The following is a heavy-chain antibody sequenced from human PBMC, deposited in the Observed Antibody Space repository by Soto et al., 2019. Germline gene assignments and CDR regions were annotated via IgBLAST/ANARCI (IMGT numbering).Heavy chain of an antibody. V-gene: IGHV3-72*01. J-gene: IGHJ4*02. CDR2: SRNKGNGYIT. D-gene: IGHD3-10*01. CDR3: GVWITWVGF. Sequence: EVQLVESGGGLVQPGGSLRLSCAASGFTLSDHYMDWVRQAPGKGLEWVGRSRNKGNGYITEYAASAKGRFTISRQDSENSLLLQMTSLKTEDTAVYYCGVWITWVGFWGQGTLVTVSS. CDR1: GFTLSDHY.